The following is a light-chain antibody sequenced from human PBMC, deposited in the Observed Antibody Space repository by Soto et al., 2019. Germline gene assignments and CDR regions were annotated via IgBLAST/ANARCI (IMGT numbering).Light chain of an antibody. CDR3: QQYNNWPTWT. CDR2: GAS. Sequence: EIVLTQSPGTLSVSPGDRVTLSCRARQSVGSNLAWYQQKPGQAPRLLIYGASTRATGIPARFSGSGSETEFTLTISSLQAEDSAVYFCQQYNNWPTWTFGQGTKVDIK. CDR1: QSVGSN. J-gene: IGKJ1*01. V-gene: IGKV3-15*01.